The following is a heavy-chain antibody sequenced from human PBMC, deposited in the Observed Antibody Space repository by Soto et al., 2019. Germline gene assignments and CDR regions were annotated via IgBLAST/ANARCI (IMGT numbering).Heavy chain of an antibody. J-gene: IGHJ4*02. V-gene: IGHV3-23*01. CDR3: AKDVNLYSSWEGMPFYE. CDR1: GFTFSIYA. CDR2: ISGSGGST. Sequence: EVQLLESGGGLVQPGGSLSLSCAASGFTFSIYAMSWVRQAPGKGLEWVSGISGSGGSTYYADSVKGRFTISRDNAKNTLYWQMNRLGAEETAVYYCAKDVNLYSSWEGMPFYEWGQVTLVTACS. D-gene: IGHD3-22*01.